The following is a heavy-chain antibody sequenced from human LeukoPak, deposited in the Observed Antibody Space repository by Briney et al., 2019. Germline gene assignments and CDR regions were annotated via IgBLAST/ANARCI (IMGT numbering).Heavy chain of an antibody. Sequence: GGSLRLSCEASGFTFSSHHMNWVRQAPGKGLEWVSYISIISSTIYYADSVKGRFTISRDDAKNSVYLQMNSLRAEDTAVYYCARTHERDLDYWGQGTLVTVSS. CDR2: ISIISSTI. V-gene: IGHV3-48*01. CDR3: ARTHERDLDY. J-gene: IGHJ4*02. CDR1: GFTFSSHH.